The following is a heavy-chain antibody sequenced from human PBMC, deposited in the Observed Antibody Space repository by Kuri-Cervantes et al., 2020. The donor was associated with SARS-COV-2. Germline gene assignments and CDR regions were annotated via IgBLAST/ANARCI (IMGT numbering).Heavy chain of an antibody. CDR3: ATDTPRPTAAGTLGGY. Sequence: ASVKVSCKASGYTFTGYYMHWVRQAPGKGLEWMGGFDPEDGETIYAQKFQGRVTMTEDTSTDTAYMELSSLRSEDTAVYYCATDTPRPTAAGTLGGYWGQGTLVTVSS. V-gene: IGHV1-24*01. J-gene: IGHJ4*02. D-gene: IGHD6-13*01. CDR2: FDPEDGET. CDR1: GYTFTGYY.